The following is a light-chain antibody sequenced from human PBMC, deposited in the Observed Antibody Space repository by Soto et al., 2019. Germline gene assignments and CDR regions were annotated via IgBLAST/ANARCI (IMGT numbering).Light chain of an antibody. CDR2: GAS. CDR3: QQFDDSVT. V-gene: IGKV3D-15*01. CDR1: QSVSSN. Sequence: MTQSPCTLSMSPGERATLSCRASQSVSSNLAWYQQKPGQAPRLLMYGASDRATGTPGRFSGSGSGTDFTLTISGLEPEDSAVYYCQQFDDSVTFGQGTRLEIK. J-gene: IGKJ5*01.